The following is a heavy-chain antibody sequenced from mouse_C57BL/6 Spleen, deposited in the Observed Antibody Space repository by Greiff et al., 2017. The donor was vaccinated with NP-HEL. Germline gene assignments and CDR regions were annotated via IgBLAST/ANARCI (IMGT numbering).Heavy chain of an antibody. CDR3: ARLYYGSSYDYAMDY. Sequence: VKLQESGPELVKPGASVKISCKASGYAFSSSWMNWVKQRPGKGLEWIGRIYPGDGDTNYNGKFKGKATLTADKSSSTAYMQLSSLTSEDSAVYFCARLYYGSSYDYAMDYWGQGTSVTVSS. V-gene: IGHV1-82*01. CDR2: IYPGDGDT. J-gene: IGHJ4*01. D-gene: IGHD1-1*01. CDR1: GYAFSSSW.